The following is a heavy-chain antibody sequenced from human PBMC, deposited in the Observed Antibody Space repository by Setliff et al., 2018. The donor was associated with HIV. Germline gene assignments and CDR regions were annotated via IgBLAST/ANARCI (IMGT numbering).Heavy chain of an antibody. CDR2: IYYSGST. D-gene: IGHD5-12*01. CDR3: ARGIRDGYKAYYFDY. V-gene: IGHV4-39*07. Sequence: SETLSLTCSVSGDSISSSSYYWGWIRQPPGKGLEWIGSIYYSGSTYYNPSLNDRATIPLDTSKNQFSLKLSSVTAADTAVYYCARGIRDGYKAYYFDYWGQGTLVTVSS. CDR1: GDSISSSSYY. J-gene: IGHJ4*02.